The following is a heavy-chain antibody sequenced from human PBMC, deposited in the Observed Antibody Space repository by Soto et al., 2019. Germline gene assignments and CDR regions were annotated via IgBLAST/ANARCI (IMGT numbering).Heavy chain of an antibody. J-gene: IGHJ5*02. CDR2: ISGSGGST. CDR1: GFTFSSYA. V-gene: IGHV3-23*01. CDR3: AKALAADGTRFDP. Sequence: EVQLLESGGGLVQPGGSLRLSCAASGFTFSSYAMSWVRQAPGKGLEWFSTISGSGGSTYYADSVKGRFTISRDNSKNTLYLQMNSLRVEDTAVYYCAKALAADGTRFDPWGQGTLVTVSS. D-gene: IGHD6-13*01.